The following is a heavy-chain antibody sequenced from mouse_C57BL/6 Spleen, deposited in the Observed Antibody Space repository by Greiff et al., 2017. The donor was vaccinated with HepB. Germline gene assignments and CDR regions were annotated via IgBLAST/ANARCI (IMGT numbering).Heavy chain of an antibody. V-gene: IGHV1-47*01. CDR3: ARGLLSYYAMDY. D-gene: IGHD1-1*01. CDR1: GYTFTTYP. CDR2: FHPYNDDT. J-gene: IGHJ4*01. Sequence: QVHVKQSGAELVKPGASVKMSCKASGYTFTTYPIEWMKQNHGKSLEWIGNFHPYNDDTKYNEKFKGKATLTVEKSSSSVYLELSRLTSDDSAVYYCARGLLSYYAMDYWGQGTSVTVSS.